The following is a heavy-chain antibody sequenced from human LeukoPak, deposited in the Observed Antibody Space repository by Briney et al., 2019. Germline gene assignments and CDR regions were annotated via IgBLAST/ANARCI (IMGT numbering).Heavy chain of an antibody. D-gene: IGHD3-22*01. CDR3: ARDDRFGYDSSGYSE. CDR1: GGSISNYY. J-gene: IGHJ4*02. CDR2: IYYSGST. V-gene: IGHV4-59*01. Sequence: SETLSLTCTVSGGSISNYYWSWIRQPPGKGLEWIGYIYYSGSTNYNPSLKSRVTISVDTSKNQFSLKLSSVTAADTAVYYCARDDRFGYDSSGYSEWGQGTLVTVSS.